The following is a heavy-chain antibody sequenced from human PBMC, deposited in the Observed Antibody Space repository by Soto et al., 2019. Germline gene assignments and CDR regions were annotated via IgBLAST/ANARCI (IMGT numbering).Heavy chain of an antibody. CDR3: TTDSYITIVTVRFEY. J-gene: IGHJ4*01. Sequence: PGGSLRLSCAASGFTFSNAWINWVRQAPGKGLEWVGRIKSKTDGGTTDFAATVKGRFAISRGDSKNMVYLQMNSLKTEDTAVYYCTTDSYITIVTVRFEYWGHGTLVTVSS. D-gene: IGHD2-2*02. CDR1: GFTFSNAW. V-gene: IGHV3-15*07. CDR2: IKSKTDGGTT.